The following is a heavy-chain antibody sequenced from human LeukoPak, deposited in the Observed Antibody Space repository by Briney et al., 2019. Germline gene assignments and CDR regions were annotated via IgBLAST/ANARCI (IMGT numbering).Heavy chain of an antibody. CDR1: GGSISSYY. CDR2: IYYSGST. J-gene: IGHJ4*02. D-gene: IGHD6-6*01. CDR3: ARGGSSSSPYYFDY. Sequence: PSETLSLTCTVSGGSISSYYWSWIRQPPGKGLEWIGYIYYSGSTNYNPSLKSRVTISVDTSKNQFSLKPSSVTAADTAVYYCARGGSSSSPYYFDYWGQGTLVTVSS. V-gene: IGHV4-59*01.